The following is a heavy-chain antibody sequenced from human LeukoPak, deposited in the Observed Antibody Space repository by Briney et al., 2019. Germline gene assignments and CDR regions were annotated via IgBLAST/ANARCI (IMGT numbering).Heavy chain of an antibody. CDR3: ARDLNREDFDY. CDR1: GFVFSNYD. D-gene: IGHD1-14*01. CDR2: IWLDGSAT. Sequence: PGGSLRLSCAASGFVFSNYDMHWVRQAPGKGLEWVAIIWLDGSATYYGDSVKDRFTVSRDNSNNTLYLQMNSLRVEDTAVYYCARDLNREDFDYWGQGTLVAVSS. V-gene: IGHV3-33*01. J-gene: IGHJ4*02.